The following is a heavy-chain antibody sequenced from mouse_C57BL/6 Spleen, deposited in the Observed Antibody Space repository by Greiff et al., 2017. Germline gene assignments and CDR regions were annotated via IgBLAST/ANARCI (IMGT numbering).Heavy chain of an antibody. J-gene: IGHJ2*01. Sequence: VQLKESGPELVKPGASVKMSCKASGYTFTDYNMHWVKQSHGKSLEWIGYINPNNGGTSYNQKFKGKATLTVNKSSITAYMELRSLTSEDSAVYYCAIELRREFDYWGQGTTLTVSS. D-gene: IGHD2-12*01. CDR2: INPNNGGT. CDR1: GYTFTDYN. CDR3: AIELRREFDY. V-gene: IGHV1-22*01.